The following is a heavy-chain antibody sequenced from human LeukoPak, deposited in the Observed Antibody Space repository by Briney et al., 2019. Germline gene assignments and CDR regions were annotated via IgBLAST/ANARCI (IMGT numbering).Heavy chain of an antibody. D-gene: IGHD6-19*01. J-gene: IGHJ4*02. CDR1: GFTFSSYC. CDR3: ARVYSSGFHQIDY. Sequence: PGGSLRLSCAAAGFTFSSYCMAWVRQAPGKGLEWVANIKEGGSAKYYVDSVRGRFTISRDNAKNSLYLQMNSLRAEDTAVYYCARVYSSGFHQIDYWGQGTLVTVSS. V-gene: IGHV3-7*04. CDR2: IKEGGSAK.